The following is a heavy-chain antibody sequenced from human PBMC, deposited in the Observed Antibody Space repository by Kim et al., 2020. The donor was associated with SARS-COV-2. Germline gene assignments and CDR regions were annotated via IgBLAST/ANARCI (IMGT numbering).Heavy chain of an antibody. CDR2: IGGSSTSI. D-gene: IGHD6-19*01. Sequence: GGSLRLSCAASGFTFSRYGIHWVRQAPGKGLEWVSYIGGSSTSIYYTDSVKGRFTISRDNAKNSLFLQMNSLRAEDTAVYYCARDFRGWGFDYWGQGTLVTVSS. J-gene: IGHJ4*02. CDR1: GFTFSRYG. CDR3: ARDFRGWGFDY. V-gene: IGHV3-48*04.